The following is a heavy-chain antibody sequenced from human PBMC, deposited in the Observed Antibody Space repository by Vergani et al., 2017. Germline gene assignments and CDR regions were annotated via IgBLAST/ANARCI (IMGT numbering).Heavy chain of an antibody. J-gene: IGHJ6*02. Sequence: QVQLVQSGAEVKKPGASVRVSCKASRYPFSRYCISWVRQAPGQGLEWMGWISAYSGETRYARSLQGRVTMTTDASTNTAYMSLRSLRSDDTAIYYCSRGGFYTSRNDFKFYGLGVWGQGTTVTVTS. CDR1: RYPFSRYC. D-gene: IGHD3-3*01. V-gene: IGHV1-18*01. CDR3: SRGGFYTSRNDFKFYGLGV. CDR2: ISAYSGET.